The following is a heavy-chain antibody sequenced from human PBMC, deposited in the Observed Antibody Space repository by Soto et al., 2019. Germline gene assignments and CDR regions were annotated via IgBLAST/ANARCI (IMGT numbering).Heavy chain of an antibody. Sequence: EVQLVESGGGLVQPRGSLRLSCAASGFTFSSYGMNWVRQAPGKGLEWLSYISSGSATIYYADSVKGRFTISRDNAKNSLYLQMDSLRDEDTAVYYCAGDSASYSRLSGSYWYFYRWGRGTLVTPSS. CDR1: GFTFSSYG. J-gene: IGHJ2*01. D-gene: IGHD6-6*01. CDR3: AGDSASYSRLSGSYWYFYR. V-gene: IGHV3-48*02. CDR2: ISSGSATI.